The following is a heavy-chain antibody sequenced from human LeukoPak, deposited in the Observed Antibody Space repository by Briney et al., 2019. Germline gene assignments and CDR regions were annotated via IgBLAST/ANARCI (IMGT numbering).Heavy chain of an antibody. CDR2: INSDGSST. CDR3: AREKQTTYYYDSSGYHPWGP. D-gene: IGHD3-22*01. CDR1: GFTFSSYW. J-gene: IGHJ4*02. Sequence: PGGSLRLSCAASGFTFSSYWMHWVRQAPGKGLMWVSRINSDGSSTSYADSVKGRFTISRDNAKNTLYLQMNSLRAEDTAVYYCAREKQTTYYYDSSGYHPWGPWGQGTLVTVSS. V-gene: IGHV3-74*01.